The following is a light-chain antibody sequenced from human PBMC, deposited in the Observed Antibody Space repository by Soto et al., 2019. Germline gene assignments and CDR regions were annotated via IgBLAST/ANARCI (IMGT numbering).Light chain of an antibody. CDR1: QSVSSNY. CDR3: QQYGSSPLT. V-gene: IGKV3-20*01. Sequence: EIVLTQSPGTLSLSPGERATLSCRASQSVSSNYLDWYQQKPGQAPWLLIYGASSRATGIPDRFSGSGSGTDFTLTISRLEPEDFAVYYCQQYGSSPLTFGGGTKVEIK. J-gene: IGKJ4*01. CDR2: GAS.